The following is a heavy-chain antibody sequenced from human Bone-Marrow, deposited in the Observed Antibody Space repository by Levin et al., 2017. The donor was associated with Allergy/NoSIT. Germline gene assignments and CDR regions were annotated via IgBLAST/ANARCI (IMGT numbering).Heavy chain of an antibody. CDR3: AGGGHGRFDY. CDR2: ISYDGSNK. D-gene: IGHD6-25*01. Sequence: GGSLRLSCAASEFTFSGYAMHWVRQAPGKGLEWVAVISYDGSNKYYADSVKGRFTISRDNSKNTLYLQMNSLRAEDTAVYYCAGGGHGRFDYWGQGTLVTVSS. V-gene: IGHV3-30-3*01. CDR1: EFTFSGYA. J-gene: IGHJ4*02.